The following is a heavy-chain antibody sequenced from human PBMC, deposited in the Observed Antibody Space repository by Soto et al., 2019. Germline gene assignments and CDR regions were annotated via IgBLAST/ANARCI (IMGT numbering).Heavy chain of an antibody. Sequence: GGSLRLSCAASGFTFSSYWMSWVRQAPGKGLEWVANIKQDGSEKYYVDSVKGRFTISRDNAKNSLYLQMNSLRAEDTAVYYCARDGTGYGDYFGRENDYWGQGTLVTVSS. D-gene: IGHD4-17*01. CDR1: GFTFSSYW. CDR3: ARDGTGYGDYFGRENDY. J-gene: IGHJ4*02. CDR2: IKQDGSEK. V-gene: IGHV3-7*05.